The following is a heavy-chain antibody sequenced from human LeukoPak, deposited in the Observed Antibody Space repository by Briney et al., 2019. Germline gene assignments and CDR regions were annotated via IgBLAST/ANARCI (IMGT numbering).Heavy chain of an antibody. J-gene: IGHJ4*02. CDR2: IKPDGSDK. CDR1: GFPFNTYW. CDR3: ARGTGVYYIY. V-gene: IGHV3-7*01. Sequence: EGSLRLSCAASGFPFNTYWMSWVRQSPGKGLQWVANIKPDGSDKYYVDPVRGRFTVSRDNAKNSLYLHLSSLGADDTAVYYCARGTGVYYIYWGQGTLVTVSS. D-gene: IGHD1-26*01.